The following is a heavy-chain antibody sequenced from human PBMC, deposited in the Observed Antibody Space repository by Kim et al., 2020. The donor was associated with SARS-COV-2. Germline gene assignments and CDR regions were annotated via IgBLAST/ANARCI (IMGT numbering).Heavy chain of an antibody. Sequence: SETLSHTCTVSGGSISTSTYYWGWIRQPPGKGLEWIGTIYYSGSTYYNPSLKSRVTISVDTSKNQFSLKLSSVTAADTAVYYCARHPKWFGEPTRMDVWGQGTTVTVSS. CDR2: IYYSGST. D-gene: IGHD3-10*01. CDR1: GGSISTSTYY. J-gene: IGHJ6*02. V-gene: IGHV4-39*01. CDR3: ARHPKWFGEPTRMDV.